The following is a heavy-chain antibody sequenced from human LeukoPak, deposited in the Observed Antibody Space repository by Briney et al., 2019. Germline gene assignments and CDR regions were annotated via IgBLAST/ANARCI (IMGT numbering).Heavy chain of an antibody. J-gene: IGHJ4*02. Sequence: SETLSLTCAVSGYSISSGYYWGWIRQPPGKGLEWIGSIYHSGSTYYNPTLKSRVTISVDTSKNQFSLKLSSVTAADTAVYYCARRVAYSSSWYRYFDYWGQGTLVTVSS. CDR2: IYHSGST. CDR1: GYSISSGYY. D-gene: IGHD6-13*01. CDR3: ARRVAYSSSWYRYFDY. V-gene: IGHV4-38-2*01.